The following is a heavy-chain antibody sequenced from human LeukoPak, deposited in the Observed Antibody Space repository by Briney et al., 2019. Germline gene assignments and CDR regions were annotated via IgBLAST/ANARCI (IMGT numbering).Heavy chain of an antibody. J-gene: IGHJ4*02. CDR3: TRMIVAMAPSKLPFDY. V-gene: IGHV3-49*03. CDR1: GFTFGDYA. D-gene: IGHD5-12*01. Sequence: GGSLRLSCTASGFTFGDYAMSWFRQAPGKGLEWVGFIRSKAYGGTTEYAASVKGRFTISRDDSKSIAYLQMNSLKTEDTAVYYCTRMIVAMAPSKLPFDYWGQGTLVTVSS. CDR2: IRSKAYGGTT.